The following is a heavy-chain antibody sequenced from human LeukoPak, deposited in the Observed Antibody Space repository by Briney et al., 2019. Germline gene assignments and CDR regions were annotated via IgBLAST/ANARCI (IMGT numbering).Heavy chain of an antibody. V-gene: IGHV3-53*01. CDR3: AREPTYRSSLDF. CDR2: TYSSGAT. D-gene: IGHD6-6*01. Sequence: GGSLRLSCAASGFSVSSNYMSWVRQAPGKGLEYISVTYSSGATYYADSVRDRFTISRDNSRNTLYLQMNGLRPEDTAVYYCAREPTYRSSLDFWGQGTLVTVSS. CDR1: GFSVSSNY. J-gene: IGHJ4*02.